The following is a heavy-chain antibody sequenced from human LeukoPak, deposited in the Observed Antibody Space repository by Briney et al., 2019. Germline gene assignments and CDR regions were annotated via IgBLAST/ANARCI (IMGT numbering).Heavy chain of an antibody. CDR2: ISWNSGSI. Sequence: GGPLRLSCAASGFTFGDYAMHWVRQAPGKGLEWVSGISWNSGSIGYADSVKGRFTISRDNAKNSLYLQMNSLRAEDTALYYCARDAVDTANAVWGQGTTVTVSS. J-gene: IGHJ6*02. CDR3: ARDAVDTANAV. V-gene: IGHV3-9*01. D-gene: IGHD5-18*01. CDR1: GFTFGDYA.